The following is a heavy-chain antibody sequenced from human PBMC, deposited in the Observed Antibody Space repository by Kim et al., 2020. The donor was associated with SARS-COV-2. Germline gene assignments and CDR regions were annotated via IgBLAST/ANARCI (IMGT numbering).Heavy chain of an antibody. Sequence: GGSLRLSCAVSGFSLRNNGMSWVRQAPGKGLEWVDMKKGEGSEEHYVDSVKGRFTMSRDSAKKTLYLQRSSLRTEDTATNYCGALHTVQVPGGSRGQGT. V-gene: IGHV3-7*01. CDR2: KKGEGSEE. CDR1: GFSLRNNG. CDR3: GALHTVQVPGGS. J-gene: IGHJ4*02. D-gene: IGHD3-10*01.